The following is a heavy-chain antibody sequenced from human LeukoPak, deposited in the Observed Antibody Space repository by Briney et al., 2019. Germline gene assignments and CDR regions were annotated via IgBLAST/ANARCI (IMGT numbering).Heavy chain of an antibody. Sequence: SGTLSLTCAVSGGSISSSNWWSWVRQPPGKGLEWIGEIYHSGSTNYNPSLKSRVTISVDKSKNQFSLKLSSVTAADTAVYYCARSWEYYYDSSGHRGFDLWGRGTLVTVSS. CDR3: ARSWEYYYDSSGHRGFDL. J-gene: IGHJ2*01. D-gene: IGHD3-22*01. CDR2: IYHSGST. CDR1: GGSISSSNW. V-gene: IGHV4-4*02.